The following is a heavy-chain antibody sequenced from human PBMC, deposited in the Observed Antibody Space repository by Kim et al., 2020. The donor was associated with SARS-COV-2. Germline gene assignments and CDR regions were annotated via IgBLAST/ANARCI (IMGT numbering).Heavy chain of an antibody. D-gene: IGHD1-20*01. CDR3: ASLPRRDNQIDY. V-gene: IGHV4-39*01. Sequence: SENPSLKSRVTVSVDPSKNQFSRKLSSVTAADTAVYYCASLPRRDNQIDYWGQGTLVTVSS. J-gene: IGHJ4*02.